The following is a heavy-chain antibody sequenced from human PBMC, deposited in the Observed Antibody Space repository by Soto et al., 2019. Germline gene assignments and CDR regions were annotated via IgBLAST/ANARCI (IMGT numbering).Heavy chain of an antibody. CDR3: ARGIRGYGGYDHVDY. D-gene: IGHD5-12*01. Sequence: QVQLQESGPGLVRPSETLSLTCTVSGASVNTGRYYWSWIRQPPGRRLEWIGYVYSIGSTNYSPPLKSRVTMSVDTSKNQFSLTLSSVTAADTAVYYCARGIRGYGGYDHVDYWGQGTLVTVSS. V-gene: IGHV4-61*01. J-gene: IGHJ4*02. CDR1: GASVNTGRYY. CDR2: VYSIGST.